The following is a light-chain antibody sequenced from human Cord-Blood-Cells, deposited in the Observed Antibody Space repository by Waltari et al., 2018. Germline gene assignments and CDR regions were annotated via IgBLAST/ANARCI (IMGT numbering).Light chain of an antibody. CDR3: QQYNNWPRT. Sequence: EIVMTQSPATLSVSPGERATLSCRASQSVSSNLAWYQQKPGQAPRLRIYGASTRATGIPARFSGSASGTEFTLTISSLQSEDFAVYYCQQYNNWPRTFGQGTKVEIK. V-gene: IGKV3-15*01. J-gene: IGKJ1*01. CDR2: GAS. CDR1: QSVSSN.